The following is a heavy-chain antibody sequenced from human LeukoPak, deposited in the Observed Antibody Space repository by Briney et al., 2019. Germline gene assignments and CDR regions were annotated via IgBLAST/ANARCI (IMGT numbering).Heavy chain of an antibody. D-gene: IGHD3-22*01. CDR3: ARPTYYYDSSGYYGRYFQH. Sequence: SETLSLTCTVSGDSISSGDYYWSWIRQPAGKGLEWIGRISSSGSTNYNPSLKSRVTISVDTSKNQFSLKLSSVTAADTAVYYCARPTYYYDSSGYYGRYFQHWGQGTLVTVSS. J-gene: IGHJ1*01. CDR2: ISSSGST. CDR1: GDSISSGDYY. V-gene: IGHV4-61*02.